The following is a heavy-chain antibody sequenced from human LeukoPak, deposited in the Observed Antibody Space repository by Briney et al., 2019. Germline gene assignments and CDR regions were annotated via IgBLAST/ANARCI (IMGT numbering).Heavy chain of an antibody. Sequence: GGSLRLSCAASGFTFSNYAMSWVRQAPEKGLEWILAISSSGGITKYVDSVQGRFTVSRDNSKNTLYLQMNSLRAEDTAVYYCAKSRTTVNTGFDSWGQGTLVTVSS. V-gene: IGHV3-23*01. CDR3: AKSRTTVNTGFDS. CDR2: ISSSGGIT. D-gene: IGHD4-17*01. J-gene: IGHJ4*02. CDR1: GFTFSNYA.